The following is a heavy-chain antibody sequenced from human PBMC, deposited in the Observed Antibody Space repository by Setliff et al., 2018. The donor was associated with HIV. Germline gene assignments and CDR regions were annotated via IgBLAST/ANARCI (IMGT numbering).Heavy chain of an antibody. V-gene: IGHV3-74*01. D-gene: IGHD2-15*01. CDR3: AGAIRDGNSLINWFDP. CDR2: INPDGSTT. CDR1: GFTFSDYW. Sequence: PGGSLRLSCAASGFTFSDYWMHWVCQVPGKGLVYVSRINPDGSTTTYADSVKGRFTISRDNAKNTLYLQMNSLRGEDTAVYFCAGAIRDGNSLINWFDPWGQGTLVTVSS. J-gene: IGHJ5*02.